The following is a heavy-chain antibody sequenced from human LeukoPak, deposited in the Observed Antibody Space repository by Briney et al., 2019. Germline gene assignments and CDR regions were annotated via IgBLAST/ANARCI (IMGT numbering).Heavy chain of an antibody. D-gene: IGHD6-13*01. Sequence: GGSLRLSCAASGFTFSSYWMHWVRQAPGKGLVWVSRINSDGSSTSYADSVKGRFTISRDNAKNTLYLQMNSLRAEDTAVYHCARGGPIAAAGDYFDYWGQGTLVTVSS. V-gene: IGHV3-74*01. CDR1: GFTFSSYW. CDR3: ARGGPIAAAGDYFDY. J-gene: IGHJ4*02. CDR2: INSDGSST.